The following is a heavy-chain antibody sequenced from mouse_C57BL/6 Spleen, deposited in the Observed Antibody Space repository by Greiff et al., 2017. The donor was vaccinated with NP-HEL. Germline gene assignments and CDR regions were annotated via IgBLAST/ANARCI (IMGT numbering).Heavy chain of an antibody. D-gene: IGHD1-1*01. Sequence: QVHVKQPGAELVRPGSSVKLSCKASGYTFTSYWMHWVKQRPIQGLEWIGNIDPSDSETHYNQKFKDKATLTVDKSSSTAYMQLSSLTSEDSAVYYCVTTVVATDYWGQGTTLTVSS. CDR3: VTTVVATDY. V-gene: IGHV1-52*01. CDR2: IDPSDSET. CDR1: GYTFTSYW. J-gene: IGHJ2*01.